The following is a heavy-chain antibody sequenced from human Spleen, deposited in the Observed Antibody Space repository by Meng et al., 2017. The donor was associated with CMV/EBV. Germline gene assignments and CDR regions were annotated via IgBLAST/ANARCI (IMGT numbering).Heavy chain of an antibody. J-gene: IGHJ6*02. CDR3: TRELRRLYYYYGMDV. V-gene: IGHV3-49*04. D-gene: IGHD1-1*01. Sequence: GGSLRLSCTASGFTFGDYAMSWVRQAPGKGLEWVGFIRSKAYGGTTEYAASVQGRFTISRDDSKSIAYLQMSSLKTEDTAVYYCTRELRRLYYYYGMDVWGQGTTVTVSS. CDR2: IRSKAYGGTT. CDR1: GFTFGDYA.